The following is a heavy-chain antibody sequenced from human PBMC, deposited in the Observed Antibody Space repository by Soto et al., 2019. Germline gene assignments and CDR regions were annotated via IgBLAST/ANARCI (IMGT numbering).Heavy chain of an antibody. V-gene: IGHV3-30-3*01. Sequence: QVQLVESGGGVVQPGRSLRLSCAASGFTFSSYAMHWVRQAPGKGLEWVAVISYDGSNKYYADSVKGRFTISRDNSKNTLYLQMNSLRAEDTAVYYCARDYRYCSGGSCYLDWFDPWGQGTLVTVSS. CDR1: GFTFSSYA. CDR2: ISYDGSNK. J-gene: IGHJ5*02. CDR3: ARDYRYCSGGSCYLDWFDP. D-gene: IGHD2-15*01.